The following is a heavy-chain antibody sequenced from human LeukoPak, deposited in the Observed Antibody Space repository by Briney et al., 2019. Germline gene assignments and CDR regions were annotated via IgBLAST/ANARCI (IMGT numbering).Heavy chain of an antibody. Sequence: PGGSLRLSCAASGFTFSSYWMSWVRQALGKGLEWVASIKQDGSEKYYVDSVKGRFTISRDNAKNSLYLQMNSLRAEDTAVYYCASHSGYYFYMDVWGKGTTVTVSS. J-gene: IGHJ6*03. D-gene: IGHD6-25*01. CDR1: GFTFSSYW. CDR3: ASHSGYYFYMDV. CDR2: IKQDGSEK. V-gene: IGHV3-7*01.